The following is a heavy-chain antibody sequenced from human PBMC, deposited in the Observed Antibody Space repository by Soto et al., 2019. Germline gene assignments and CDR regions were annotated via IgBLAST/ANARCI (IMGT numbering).Heavy chain of an antibody. Sequence: GGSLRLSCAASGFTFSNYAMSWVRQAPGEGLEWVSSINNSGGSTYYADSVKGRFTISRDNSKNTLYLQMNSLRAEDTAVYYCAKDRLAGNFDYWGQGTQVTVSS. CDR2: INNSGGST. J-gene: IGHJ4*02. V-gene: IGHV3-23*01. CDR1: GFTFSNYA. CDR3: AKDRLAGNFDY.